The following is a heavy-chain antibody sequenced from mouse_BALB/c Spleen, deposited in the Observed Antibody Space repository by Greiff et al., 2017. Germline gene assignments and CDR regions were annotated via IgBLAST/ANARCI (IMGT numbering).Heavy chain of an antibody. CDR1: GFSLTSYG. Sequence: VQLQQSGPSLVQPSQSLSITCTVSGFSLTSYGVHWVRQSPGKGLEWLGVIWRGGSTDYNAAFMSRLSITKDNSKSQVFFKMNSLQADDTAIYYCAKIYDGLYYAMDYWGQGTSVTVSS. V-gene: IGHV2-5-1*01. CDR3: AKIYDGLYYAMDY. CDR2: IWRGGST. J-gene: IGHJ4*01. D-gene: IGHD2-3*01.